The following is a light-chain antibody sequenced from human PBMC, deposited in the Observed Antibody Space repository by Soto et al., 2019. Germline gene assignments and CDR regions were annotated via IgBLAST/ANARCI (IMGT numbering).Light chain of an antibody. Sequence: DIVLTQSPGTLSLSPGESVTLSCRASQSVSSSHLAWYQQKPGQAPRLFIYGASRRATGIPDRFSGSGSGTDFTLTISRLQPEDFAVYCCQHCGNSLTFGGGTKVEIK. J-gene: IGKJ4*01. CDR2: GAS. V-gene: IGKV3-20*01. CDR1: QSVSSSH. CDR3: QHCGNSLT.